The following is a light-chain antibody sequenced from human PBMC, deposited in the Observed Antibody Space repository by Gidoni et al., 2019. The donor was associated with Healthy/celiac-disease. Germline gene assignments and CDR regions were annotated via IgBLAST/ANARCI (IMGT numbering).Light chain of an antibody. CDR1: SSNIGSNT. Sequence: QSVLTQPPSASGTPGQRVTISCSGSSSNIGSNTVNWYQQLPGTAPKLRIYTNNQRPSGVPDRFSGSKSGNAASRAISGLQSEDEADYYCAAWDDSLNGYVFGTGTKVTVL. CDR3: AAWDDSLNGYV. J-gene: IGLJ1*01. V-gene: IGLV1-44*01. CDR2: TNN.